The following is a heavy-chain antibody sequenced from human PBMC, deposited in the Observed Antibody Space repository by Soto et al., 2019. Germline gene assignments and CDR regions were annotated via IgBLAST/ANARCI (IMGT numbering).Heavy chain of an antibody. CDR2: ISYDGSNK. CDR3: AKDFSSGSYY. V-gene: IGHV3-30*18. CDR1: GFTFSSYG. J-gene: IGHJ4*02. D-gene: IGHD6-19*01. Sequence: QVQLVESGGGVVQPGRSLRLSCAASGFTFSSYGMHWVRQAPGKGLEWVAVISYDGSNKYYADSVKGRFTISRDNSKNTLYLQMNSLRAEDTAVYYCAKDFSSGSYYWGQGTLVTVSS.